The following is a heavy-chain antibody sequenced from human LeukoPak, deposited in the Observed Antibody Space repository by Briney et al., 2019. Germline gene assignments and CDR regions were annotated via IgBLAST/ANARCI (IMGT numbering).Heavy chain of an antibody. CDR3: PRDFRYGSRSYYSPPGFYP. J-gene: IGHJ5*02. D-gene: IGHD3-10*01. CDR2: IYTSGST. Sequence: PSETLSLTCTVSGGSISSGSYYWSWIRQPAGKGLEWIGRIYTSGSTNYNPSLKSRVTISVDTSKNQFCLKLTSVTAADTAVYYCPRDFRYGSRSYYSPPGFYPWGHRTLVTVS. V-gene: IGHV4-61*02. CDR1: GGSISSGSYY.